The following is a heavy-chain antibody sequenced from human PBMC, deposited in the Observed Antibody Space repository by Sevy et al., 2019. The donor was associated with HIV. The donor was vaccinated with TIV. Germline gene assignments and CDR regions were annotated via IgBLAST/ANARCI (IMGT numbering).Heavy chain of an antibody. Sequence: GGSLRLSCVASGFSLSDYAMHWVRQGPDKGLAWVAVISFDGGNTYYSDSVEGRFTISRDNSKNTVCLQMNSLSPDDTAMYYCARGPYNSGLRFDFWGQGTLVTVSS. D-gene: IGHD5-12*01. V-gene: IGHV3-30-3*01. J-gene: IGHJ4*02. CDR3: ARGPYNSGLRFDF. CDR2: ISFDGGNT. CDR1: GFSLSDYA.